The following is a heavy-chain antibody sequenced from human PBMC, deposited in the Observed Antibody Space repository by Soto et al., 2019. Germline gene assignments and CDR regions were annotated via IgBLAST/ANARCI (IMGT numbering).Heavy chain of an antibody. CDR1: GGTFSSYT. CDR3: ARQKVYYDFWSGLVPDAFDI. V-gene: IGHV1-69*02. Sequence: SVKVSCKASGGTFSSYTISWVRQAPGQGLEWMGRIIPILGIANYAQKFQGRVTITADKSTSTAYMELSSLRSEDTAVYYCARQKVYYDFWSGLVPDAFDIWGQGTMVTVSS. J-gene: IGHJ3*02. CDR2: IIPILGIA. D-gene: IGHD3-3*01.